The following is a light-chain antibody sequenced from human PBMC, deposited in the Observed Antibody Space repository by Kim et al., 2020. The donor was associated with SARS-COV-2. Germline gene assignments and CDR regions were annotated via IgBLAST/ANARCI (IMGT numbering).Light chain of an antibody. Sequence: DIQMTQSPSTLSVSVGDRVTITCRASQSIGTWLAWYQQKPGKAPRLLIYEASNLDSGVPSRFSGSGSGTEFTLTISSLQTDDFATYYCQQYNRSPGLTIGGGTEVEIK. CDR1: QSIGTW. CDR3: QQYNRSPGLT. J-gene: IGKJ4*01. V-gene: IGKV1-5*03. CDR2: EAS.